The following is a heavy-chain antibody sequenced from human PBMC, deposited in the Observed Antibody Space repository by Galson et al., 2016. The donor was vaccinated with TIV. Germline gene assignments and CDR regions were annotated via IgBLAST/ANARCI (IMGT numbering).Heavy chain of an antibody. CDR2: IYPDDSDT. CDR3: TRVSRRAVTDRYFDL. V-gene: IGHV5-51*03. CDR1: GYNFPIYW. J-gene: IGHJ2*01. D-gene: IGHD4-17*01. Sequence: QSGAEVTKPGESLKISCKGSGYNFPIYWIGWVRQMPGKGLEWVGVIYPDDSDTRYSPTFQGQVIISADKSTPTPYLQWSSLNASDTATYYCTRVSRRAVTDRYFDLWGRGTPVTVSP.